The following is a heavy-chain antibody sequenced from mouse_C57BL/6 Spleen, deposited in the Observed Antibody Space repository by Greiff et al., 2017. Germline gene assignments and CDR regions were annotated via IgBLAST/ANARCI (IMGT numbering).Heavy chain of an antibody. Sequence: QVQLQQPGAELVRPGSSVKLSCKASGYTFTSYWMHWVKQRPIQGLEWIGNIDPSDSETHYNQKFKDKATLTVDKSSSTAYMQLSSLTSEDSAVYYCAKDYYGYLYAMDYWGQGTSVTVSS. CDR3: AKDYYGYLYAMDY. D-gene: IGHD2-2*01. CDR2: IDPSDSET. V-gene: IGHV1-52*01. CDR1: GYTFTSYW. J-gene: IGHJ4*01.